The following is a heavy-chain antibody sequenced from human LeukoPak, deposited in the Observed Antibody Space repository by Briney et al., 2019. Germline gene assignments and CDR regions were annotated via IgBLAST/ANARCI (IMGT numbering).Heavy chain of an antibody. CDR1: GFSFTNFW. CDR3: ARELGYCSSTSCSN. CDR2: IHPEGNEK. V-gene: IGHV3-7*01. D-gene: IGHD2-2*01. J-gene: IGHJ4*02. Sequence: PGGSLRLSCAVSGFSFTNFWMSWVRQAPGRGLEWVANIHPEGNEKYHVESVKGRFTISRDNTKNLLFLQMNGLRVEDTAVYYCARELGYCSSTSCSNWGQGTLVTVSS.